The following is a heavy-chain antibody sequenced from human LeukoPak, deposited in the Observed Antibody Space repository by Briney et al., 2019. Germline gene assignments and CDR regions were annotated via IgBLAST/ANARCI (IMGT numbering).Heavy chain of an antibody. V-gene: IGHV3-30*02. CDR3: AKVGMVTTTPGYFDY. J-gene: IGHJ4*02. CDR1: GFTFSSYG. Sequence: GGSLRLSCAAAGFTFSSYGMHWVCQAPGKGLEWVSFIRYDRSNKHYADSVKGRFTISRDSSKNTLYLQMNSLRAEDTAVYYCAKVGMVTTTPGYFDYWGQGTLVSVSS. CDR2: IRYDRSNK. D-gene: IGHD4-17*01.